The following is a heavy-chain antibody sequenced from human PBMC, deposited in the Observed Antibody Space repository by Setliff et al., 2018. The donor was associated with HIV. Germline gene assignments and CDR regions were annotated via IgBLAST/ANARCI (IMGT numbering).Heavy chain of an antibody. J-gene: IGHJ4*02. V-gene: IGHV4-59*01. CDR3: ARYLFCGGDCYSGFDY. Sequence: KPSETLSLTCTVSGGSISSYYWSWIRQPPGKGLEWIGYIYYSGSTNYNPSLKSRVTISVDTSKNQFSLRLTSVTAADTAVYYCARYLFCGGDCYSGFDYWGQGTLVTVSS. CDR1: GGSISSYY. D-gene: IGHD2-21*02. CDR2: IYYSGST.